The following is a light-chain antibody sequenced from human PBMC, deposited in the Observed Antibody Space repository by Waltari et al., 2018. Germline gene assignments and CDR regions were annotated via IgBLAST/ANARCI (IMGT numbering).Light chain of an antibody. CDR1: QSISSW. V-gene: IGKV1-5*03. CDR3: QQYNSFSPT. Sequence: DIQMTQSPSTLSASVGDRVNITCRASQSISSWLAWYQQKPGKAPKLLIYKASSLESGVPSRFSGSGSGTEFTLTISNLQPDDFATYYCQQYNSFSPTFGQGTKLEIK. CDR2: KAS. J-gene: IGKJ2*01.